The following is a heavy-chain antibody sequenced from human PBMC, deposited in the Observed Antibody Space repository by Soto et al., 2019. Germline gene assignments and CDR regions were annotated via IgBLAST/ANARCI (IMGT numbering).Heavy chain of an antibody. Sequence: QVQLVQSGAEVKKPGASVKVSCKASGYTFTSYGISWVRQAPGQGLEWMGWISAYNGNTNYAQKLQGRVTMTTDTSTSTAYMELRSLRSDDTAVYYCARVKAYNDFWSGYYTGDYYYYMDVWGKGTTVTVSS. CDR1: GYTFTSYG. CDR2: ISAYNGNT. D-gene: IGHD3-3*01. V-gene: IGHV1-18*01. CDR3: ARVKAYNDFWSGYYTGDYYYYMDV. J-gene: IGHJ6*03.